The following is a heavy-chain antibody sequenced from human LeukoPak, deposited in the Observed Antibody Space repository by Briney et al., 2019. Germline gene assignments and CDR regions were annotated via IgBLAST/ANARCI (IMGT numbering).Heavy chain of an antibody. CDR3: AIGYDSGSYYNVWFDY. J-gene: IGHJ4*02. CDR2: ISGSGGST. Sequence: PGGSLRLSCAASGFTFSTYAMSWVRQAPGKGLEWVSVISGSGGSTYYADSVKGRFTISRDNSKNTLYLQMNSLRAEDTAVYYCAIGYDSGSYYNVWFDYWGEGTPGTVSS. D-gene: IGHD3-10*01. CDR1: GFTFSTYA. V-gene: IGHV3-23*01.